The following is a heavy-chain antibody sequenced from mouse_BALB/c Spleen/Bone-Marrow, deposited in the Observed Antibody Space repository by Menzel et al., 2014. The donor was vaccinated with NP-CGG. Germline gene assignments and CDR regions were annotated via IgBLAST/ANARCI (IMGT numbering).Heavy chain of an antibody. CDR3: ARDGYDVGGALDY. D-gene: IGHD2-2*01. V-gene: IGHV5-12-2*01. J-gene: IGHJ4*01. Sequence: EVKVEESGGGLVQPGGSLKLSCAASGFTFSYYTMSWVRQTPGRLEWVAYISNGGSTTYHPDTVKGRFTISRDNAKNTLYLQMSSLKSEDTAMYYCARDGYDVGGALDYWGQGTSVTVSS. CDR2: ISNGGSTT. CDR1: GFTFSYYT.